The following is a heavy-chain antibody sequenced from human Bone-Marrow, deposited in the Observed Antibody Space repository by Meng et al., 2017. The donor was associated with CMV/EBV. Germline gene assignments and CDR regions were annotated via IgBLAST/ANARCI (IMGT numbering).Heavy chain of an antibody. CDR2: IYDSGST. D-gene: IGHD3-3*01. CDR1: GGSINTNTYY. V-gene: IGHV4-39*01. Sequence: LSCTVSGGSINTNTYYWGWIRQPPGEGLEWIGSIYDSGSTYYNPSLKSRVTMSVDTSKNQFSLNLSSVTAADTAVYFCARSADNDFWSGYSYWGQGTLVTVSS. CDR3: ARSADNDFWSGYSY. J-gene: IGHJ4*02.